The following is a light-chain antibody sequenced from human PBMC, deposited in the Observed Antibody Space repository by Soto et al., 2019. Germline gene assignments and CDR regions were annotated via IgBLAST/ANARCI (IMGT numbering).Light chain of an antibody. V-gene: IGLV2-14*01. CDR3: SSYTSSNTRV. CDR1: SSDVGGYTY. J-gene: IGLJ3*02. Sequence: QSALTQPASVSGSPGQSITISCTGTSSDVGGYTYVSWYQQHPGKAPKLMIYXXXXXXXXXXXXXXGSKSGNTASLTISGLQTEDXAXYYCSSYTSSNTRVFGGGTKLTVL. CDR2: XXX.